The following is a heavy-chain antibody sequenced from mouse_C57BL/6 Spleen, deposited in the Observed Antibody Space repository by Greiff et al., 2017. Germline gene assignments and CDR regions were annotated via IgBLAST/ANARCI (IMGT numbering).Heavy chain of an antibody. V-gene: IGHV1-26*01. CDR1: GYTFTDYY. J-gene: IGHJ3*01. CDR2: INPNNGGT. CDR3: ARIGYSSFAY. Sequence: VQLQQSGPELVKPGASVKISCKASGYTFTDYYMNWVKQSHGKSLEWIGDINPNNGGTSYNQKFKGKATLTVDKSSSTAYMELRSLTSEDSAVXYCARIGYSSFAYWGQGTLVTVSA. D-gene: IGHD2-12*01.